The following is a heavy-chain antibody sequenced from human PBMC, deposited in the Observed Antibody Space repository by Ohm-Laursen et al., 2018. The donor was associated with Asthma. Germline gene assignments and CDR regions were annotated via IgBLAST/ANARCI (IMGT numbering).Heavy chain of an antibody. J-gene: IGHJ6*02. CDR3: AKFGQLVRYYYYYGMDV. Sequence: SLRLSCSASGFTFSSYWMHWVRQAPGKGLVWVSRINSDGSSTSYADSVKGRFTISRDNAKNTLYLQMNSLRAEDTAVYYCAKFGQLVRYYYYYGMDVWGQGTTVTVSS. D-gene: IGHD6-6*01. V-gene: IGHV3-74*01. CDR1: GFTFSSYW. CDR2: INSDGSST.